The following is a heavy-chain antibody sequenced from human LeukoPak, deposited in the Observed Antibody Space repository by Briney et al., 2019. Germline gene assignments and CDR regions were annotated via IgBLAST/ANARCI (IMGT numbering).Heavy chain of an antibody. CDR2: ISAYNGNT. CDR1: GYTFTSYG. J-gene: IGHJ3*02. Sequence: ASVKVSCKASGYTFTSYGISWVRQAPGQGLEWMGWISAYNGNTNYAQKLQGRVTMTTDTSTSTAYMELRSLRSDDTAVYYCAGITIFGGMNDAFDIWGQGTMVTVSS. D-gene: IGHD3-3*01. CDR3: AGITIFGGMNDAFDI. V-gene: IGHV1-18*01.